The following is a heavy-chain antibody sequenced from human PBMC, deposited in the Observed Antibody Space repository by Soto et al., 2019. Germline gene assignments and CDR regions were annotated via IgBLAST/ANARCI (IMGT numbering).Heavy chain of an antibody. CDR1: GGTFSSYT. D-gene: IGHD6-6*01. CDR3: ARKGASSDDSFDI. CDR2: IIPMVGTL. Sequence: QLHLVQSGAEVKKPGSSVKVSCKASGGTFSSYTINWVRQAPGQGLEWLGGIIPMVGTLYYAQKFHGRLTIAADSSTSKAYMELSTLRSDYTSVYDCARKGASSDDSFDIWGQGTMVTVSS. V-gene: IGHV1-69*06. J-gene: IGHJ3*02.